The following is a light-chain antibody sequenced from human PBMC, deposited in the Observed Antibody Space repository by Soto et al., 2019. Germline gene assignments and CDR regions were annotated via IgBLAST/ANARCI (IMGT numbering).Light chain of an antibody. V-gene: IGLV8-61*01. Sequence: QTVVTQEPPISVSPGGTVTLICGLTSGSVSFTSYPSWFQQTPGQAPRTLIYSTNTRSSGVSDRFSGSILGSKAALTITGAQAADESHYYCALYLGGGITVFGGGTKLTVL. CDR2: STN. J-gene: IGLJ3*02. CDR3: ALYLGGGITV. CDR1: SGSVSFTSY.